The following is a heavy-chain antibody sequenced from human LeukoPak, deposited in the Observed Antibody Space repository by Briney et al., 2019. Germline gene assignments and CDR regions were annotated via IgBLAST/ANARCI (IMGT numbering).Heavy chain of an antibody. V-gene: IGHV3-7*05. D-gene: IGHD6-19*01. J-gene: IGHJ4*02. CDR3: ASQFWWAAVAGTTLDY. CDR2: IKEDGSEK. Sequence: PGGSLGLSCIASGFXFSSYWMSWVRQAPGGGLEWVANIKEDGSEKYYVDSVKGRFTISRDNAKISLYLQMNSLRAEDTAVYYCASQFWWAAVAGTTLDYWGQGTLVTVSS. CDR1: GFXFSSYW.